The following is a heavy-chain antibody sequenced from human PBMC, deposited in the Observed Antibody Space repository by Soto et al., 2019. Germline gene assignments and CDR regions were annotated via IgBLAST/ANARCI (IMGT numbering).Heavy chain of an antibody. V-gene: IGHV5-10-1*01. J-gene: IGHJ6*02. CDR2: IYPSDSYT. D-gene: IGHD2-2*01. CDR1: GFSFTTYW. Sequence: PGESLKISCKGSGFSFTTYWIAWVRQMPGKGLEWMGIIYPSDSYTNYSPSFQGHVTISADKSISTAYLQWGSLKASDTAMYYCASSPRGYCSSTSCRELGNYYGMDVWDQGTTVTVS. CDR3: ASSPRGYCSSTSCRELGNYYGMDV.